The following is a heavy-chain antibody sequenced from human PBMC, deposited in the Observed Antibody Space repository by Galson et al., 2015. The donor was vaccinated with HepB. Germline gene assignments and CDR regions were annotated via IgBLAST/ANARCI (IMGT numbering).Heavy chain of an antibody. Sequence: SLRLSCAASGSSFHAYAMHWVRQAPGKGLEWVAVISYDKSNKDYADSVKGRFIISRDNSKNALYLQMNSLRTEDTAVYYCAKDLSGQSGYWGQGARVTVSS. CDR2: ISYDKSNK. J-gene: IGHJ4*02. CDR1: GSSFHAYA. D-gene: IGHD3-10*01. V-gene: IGHV3-30*18. CDR3: AKDLSGQSGY.